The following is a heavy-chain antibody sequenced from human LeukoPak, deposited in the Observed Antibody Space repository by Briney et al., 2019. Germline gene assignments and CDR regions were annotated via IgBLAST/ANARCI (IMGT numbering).Heavy chain of an antibody. Sequence: KPGESLKISCKGSGYSFTSYWIGWVRQMPGKGLEWMGIIYPGDSDTRYSPSFQGQVTISADKSISTAYLQWSSLKASDTAMYYCARLEVYSSSWYPWFDPWGQGTLVTVSS. CDR1: GYSFTSYW. D-gene: IGHD6-13*01. CDR3: ARLEVYSSSWYPWFDP. CDR2: IYPGDSDT. J-gene: IGHJ5*02. V-gene: IGHV5-51*01.